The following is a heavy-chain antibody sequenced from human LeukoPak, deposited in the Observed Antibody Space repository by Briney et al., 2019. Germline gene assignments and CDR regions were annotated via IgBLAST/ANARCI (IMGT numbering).Heavy chain of an antibody. D-gene: IGHD3-10*01. CDR1: GFTFSSYW. Sequence: GGSLRLSCAASGFTFSSYWMSWVRQAPGKGLECVANIKQDGSEKYYVDSVKGRFTISRDNAKNSLYLQMNSLRAEDTAVYYCARDDRGNWFDPWGQGTLVTVSS. V-gene: IGHV3-7*01. CDR2: IKQDGSEK. CDR3: ARDDRGNWFDP. J-gene: IGHJ5*02.